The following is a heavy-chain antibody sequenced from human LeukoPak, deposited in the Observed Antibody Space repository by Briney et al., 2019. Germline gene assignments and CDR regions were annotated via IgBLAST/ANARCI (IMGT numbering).Heavy chain of an antibody. V-gene: IGHV1-2*02. Sequence: ASVKVSCKASGYTFTGYYMHWVRQAPGQGLEWMGWINPNSGGTNYAQKFQGRVTMTRDTSISTAYMELSRLRSDDTAVYYCATRRTYGSGYYFDYWGQGTLVTVSS. CDR2: INPNSGGT. J-gene: IGHJ4*02. D-gene: IGHD3-10*01. CDR1: GYTFTGYY. CDR3: ATRRTYGSGYYFDY.